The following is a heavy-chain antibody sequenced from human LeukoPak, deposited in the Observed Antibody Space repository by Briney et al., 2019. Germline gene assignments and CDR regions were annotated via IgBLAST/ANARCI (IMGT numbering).Heavy chain of an antibody. CDR3: ARALRARITGTTASVYGMDV. V-gene: IGHV4-59*01. CDR1: GGSFSGYY. J-gene: IGHJ6*02. CDR2: IYYSGST. D-gene: IGHD1-20*01. Sequence: SETLSLTCAVYGGSFSGYYWSWIRQPPGKGLEWIGYIYYSGSTNYNPSLKSRVTISVDTSKNQFSLKLSSVTAADTAVYYCARALRARITGTTASVYGMDVWGQGTTVTVSS.